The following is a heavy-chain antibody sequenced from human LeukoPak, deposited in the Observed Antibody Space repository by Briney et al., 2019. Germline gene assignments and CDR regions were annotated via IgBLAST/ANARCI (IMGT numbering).Heavy chain of an antibody. Sequence: SETLSLTCTVSSGSISNYYWSWIRQPPEKGLEWIGYIYYSGSTYYNPSLRSRVTISVDTSKNQFSLNLNSVTAADTAVYYCARALSGTYGLFQHWGQGTLVTVSS. CDR2: IYYSGST. CDR3: ARALSGTYGLFQH. CDR1: SGSISNYY. V-gene: IGHV4-59*01. J-gene: IGHJ1*01. D-gene: IGHD1-26*01.